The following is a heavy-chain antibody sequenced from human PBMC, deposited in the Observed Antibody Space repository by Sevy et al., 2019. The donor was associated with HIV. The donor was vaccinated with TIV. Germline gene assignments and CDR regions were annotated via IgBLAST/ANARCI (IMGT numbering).Heavy chain of an antibody. CDR2: ISGSGGST. D-gene: IGHD6-13*01. CDR3: AKDLRGQAAAVYYFDY. Sequence: GGSLRLSCAASGFTFSSYAMSWVRQAPGKGLEWVSAISGSGGSTYYADSVKGRFTISRDNSKNTLYLQMNSLRAEDTAVYYYAKDLRGQAAAVYYFDYWGQGTLVTVSS. CDR1: GFTFSSYA. J-gene: IGHJ4*02. V-gene: IGHV3-23*01.